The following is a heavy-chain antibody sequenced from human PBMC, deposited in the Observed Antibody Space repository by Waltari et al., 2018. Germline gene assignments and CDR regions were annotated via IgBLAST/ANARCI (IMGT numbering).Heavy chain of an antibody. CDR2: IIPIFGTA. CDR3: ARSRPYYDFWSGYSWFDP. Sequence: QVQLVQSGAEVKKPGSSVKVSCKASGGTFSSYAISWVRQAPGQGLEWMGGIIPIFGTANYDQKFQGRVTITTDESTSTAYMELSSLRSEDTAVYYCARSRPYYDFWSGYSWFDPWGQGTLVTVSS. CDR1: GGTFSSYA. J-gene: IGHJ5*02. V-gene: IGHV1-69*05. D-gene: IGHD3-3*01.